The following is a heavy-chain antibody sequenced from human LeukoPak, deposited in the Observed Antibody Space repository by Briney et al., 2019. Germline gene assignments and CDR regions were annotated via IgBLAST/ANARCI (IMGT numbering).Heavy chain of an antibody. V-gene: IGHV1-69*13. CDR1: GGTFSSYA. D-gene: IGHD3-3*01. CDR3: ARIKSLEWWFDY. Sequence: ASVKVSCKASGGTFSSYAISWVRQAPGQGLEWMGGIIPIFGTANYAQKFQGRVTITADESTSTAYMELSSLRSEDTAVYYCARIKSLEWWFDYWGQGTLVTVSS. CDR2: IIPIFGTA. J-gene: IGHJ4*02.